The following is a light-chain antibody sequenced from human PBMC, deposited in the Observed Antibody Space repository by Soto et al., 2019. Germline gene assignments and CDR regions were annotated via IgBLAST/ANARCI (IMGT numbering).Light chain of an antibody. J-gene: IGKJ2*01. CDR3: EQSYSTPPT. CDR1: QSISTY. CDR2: TAS. V-gene: IGKV1-39*01. Sequence: DIQMTQSPSSLSASGGDRVTITCRASQSISTYLNWYQQKRGEAPNLLIYTASTLQSGVPARFSGSGSGTDFTLTISSLRPEDFATYYCEQSYSTPPTFGRGTKLETK.